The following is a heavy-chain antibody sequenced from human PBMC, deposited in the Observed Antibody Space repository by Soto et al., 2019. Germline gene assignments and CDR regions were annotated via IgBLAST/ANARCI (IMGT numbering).Heavy chain of an antibody. D-gene: IGHD4-17*01. CDR3: ARDRHYGDYAFDY. CDR2: IYHSGST. V-gene: IGHV4-4*02. CDR1: GGSISSSNW. Sequence: SKTLSVSCAVSGGSISSSNWWSWVRQPPGKGLEWIGEIYHSGSTNYNPSLKSRVTISVDKSKNQFSLKLSSVTAADTAVYYCARDRHYGDYAFDYWGQGTLVTVSS. J-gene: IGHJ4*02.